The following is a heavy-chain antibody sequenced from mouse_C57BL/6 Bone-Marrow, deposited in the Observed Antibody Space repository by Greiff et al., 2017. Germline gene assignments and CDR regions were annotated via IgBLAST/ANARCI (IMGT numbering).Heavy chain of an antibody. CDR3: LVLPLWYFDD. CDR1: GYTFTSYW. J-gene: IGHJ1*03. D-gene: IGHD1-1*01. Sequence: QVQLKQPGAELVKPGASVKLSCKASGYTFTSYWMHWVKQRPGQGLEWIGMIHPNSGSTNYNEKFKGKATLTVDKSSSTAYMKLSSLTSDDSAVYYCLVLPLWYFDDWGKGTTVTVSS. CDR2: IHPNSGST. V-gene: IGHV1-64*01.